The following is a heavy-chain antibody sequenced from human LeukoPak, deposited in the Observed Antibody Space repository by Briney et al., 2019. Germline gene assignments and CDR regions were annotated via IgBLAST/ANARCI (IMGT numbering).Heavy chain of an antibody. J-gene: IGHJ6*02. D-gene: IGHD2-2*01. CDR3: ARASTSETYGMDV. Sequence: SETLPLTCTVSGGSISSGDYYWSWIRQPPGKGLEWIGYIYYSGSTYYNPSLKSRVTISVDTSKNQFSLKLSSVTAADTAVYYCARASTSETYGMDVWGQGTTVTVSS. V-gene: IGHV4-30-4*01. CDR1: GGSISSGDYY. CDR2: IYYSGST.